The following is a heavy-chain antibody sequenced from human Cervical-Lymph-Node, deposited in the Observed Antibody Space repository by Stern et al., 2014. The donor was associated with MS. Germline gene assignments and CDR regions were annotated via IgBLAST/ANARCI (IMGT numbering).Heavy chain of an antibody. J-gene: IGHJ6*02. CDR2: IIPIFGTA. CDR3: ARGELKEGLVRGMDV. D-gene: IGHD1-26*01. V-gene: IGHV1-69*01. Sequence: VQLEESGAEVKKPGSSVKVSCKASGGTFSSYAISWVRQAPGQGLEWMGGIIPIFGTANYAQKLEGRVTITADESTSTAYMELSSLRSEDTAVYYCARGELKEGLVRGMDVWGQGTTVTVSS. CDR1: GGTFSSYA.